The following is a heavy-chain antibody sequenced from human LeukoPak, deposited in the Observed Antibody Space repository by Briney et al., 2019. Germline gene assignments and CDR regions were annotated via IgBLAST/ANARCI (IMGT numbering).Heavy chain of an antibody. V-gene: IGHV3-48*03. CDR1: GFTFSSYE. CDR2: ISSSGSTI. Sequence: GGSLRLSCAASGFTFSSYEMNWVRQAPGKGLEWVSYISSSGSTIYYADSVKGRFTISRDNAKNSLHLQMSSLRAEDTAVYYCARSWLAEAGPASWGQGTLVTVSS. D-gene: IGHD6-19*01. J-gene: IGHJ5*02. CDR3: ARSWLAEAGPAS.